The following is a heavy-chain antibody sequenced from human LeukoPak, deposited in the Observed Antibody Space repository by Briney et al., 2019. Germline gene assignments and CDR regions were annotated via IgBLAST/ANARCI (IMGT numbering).Heavy chain of an antibody. J-gene: IGHJ2*01. CDR3: ASRGIAAAGSPRVDWYFDL. CDR2: IYTSGST. V-gene: IGHV4-4*07. CDR1: DDSITMYY. D-gene: IGHD6-13*01. Sequence: ASETLSLTCTVSDDSITMYYWSWIRQPAGKGLEWIGRIYTSGSTNYNPSLKSRVTMSVDTSKNQFSLKLSSVTAADTAVYYCASRGIAAAGSPRVDWYFDLWGRGTLVTVSS.